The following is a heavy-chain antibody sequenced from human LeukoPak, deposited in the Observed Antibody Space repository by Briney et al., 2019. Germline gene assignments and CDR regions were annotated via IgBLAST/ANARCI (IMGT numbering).Heavy chain of an antibody. V-gene: IGHV4-38-2*01. Sequence: PSETLSLTCAVSGYSISSGYYWGWIRQPPGKGLEWIGSIYHRGSTYYNPSLKSRVTISVDMSKNQFPLRLSSMTAADTAVYCARVSGMNIEDWGLGTLVTVSS. D-gene: IGHD3-10*01. CDR1: GYSISSGYY. CDR2: IYHRGST. J-gene: IGHJ4*02. CDR3: ARVSGMNIED.